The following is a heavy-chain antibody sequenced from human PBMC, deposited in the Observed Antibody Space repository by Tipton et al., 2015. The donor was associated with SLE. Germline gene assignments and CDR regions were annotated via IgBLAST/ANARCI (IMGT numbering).Heavy chain of an antibody. V-gene: IGHV3-21*03. CDR3: ARDPDYGGNFYFDY. Sequence: DSVKGRFTISRDNAKNSLYLQMNSLRAEDTAVYYCARDPDYGGNFYFDYWGQGTLVTVSS. J-gene: IGHJ4*02. D-gene: IGHD4-23*01.